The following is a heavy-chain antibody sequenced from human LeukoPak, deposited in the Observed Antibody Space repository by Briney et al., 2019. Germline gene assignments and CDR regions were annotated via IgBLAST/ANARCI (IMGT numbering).Heavy chain of an antibody. CDR1: GFPFNKYS. D-gene: IGHD3-22*01. CDR3: AREDKAYYYDSSGYDY. V-gene: IGHV3-21*04. Sequence: PGGSLRLSCAASGFPFNKYSMTWVRQAPGKGLEWVSSISSSSRDIFYAESLKGRFTISRDNAKNSLYLQMNSLRAEDTAVYCCAREDKAYYYDSSGYDYWGQGTLVTVSS. CDR2: ISSSSRDI. J-gene: IGHJ4*02.